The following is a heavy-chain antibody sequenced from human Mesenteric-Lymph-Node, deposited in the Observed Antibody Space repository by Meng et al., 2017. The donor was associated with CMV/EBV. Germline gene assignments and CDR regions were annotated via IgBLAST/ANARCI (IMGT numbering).Heavy chain of an antibody. CDR1: GFTFSSYS. CDR3: VGGSRREFYFDY. J-gene: IGHJ4*02. Sequence: GGSLRLSCAASGFTFSSYSMNWVRQAPGKGLEWVSSISSSSSYIYYADSVKGRFTISRDNAKNSLYLQMNSLRAEDTAVYYCVGGSRREFYFDYWGQGTLVTVSS. D-gene: IGHD1-26*01. CDR2: ISSSSSYI. V-gene: IGHV3-21*01.